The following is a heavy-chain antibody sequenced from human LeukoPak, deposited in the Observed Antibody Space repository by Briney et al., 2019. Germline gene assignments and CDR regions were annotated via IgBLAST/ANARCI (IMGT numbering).Heavy chain of an antibody. CDR3: ARTYYYDSSPFDC. J-gene: IGHJ4*02. CDR1: GFTFDDYG. V-gene: IGHV3-20*04. D-gene: IGHD3-22*01. CDR2: INWNGGST. Sequence: PGGSLRLSCAASGFTFDDYGMSWVRQAPGKGLEWDSGINWNGGSTGYADSVKGRFTISRGNAKNSLYLQMNSLRAEDTALYYCARTYYYDSSPFDCWGQGTLVTVSS.